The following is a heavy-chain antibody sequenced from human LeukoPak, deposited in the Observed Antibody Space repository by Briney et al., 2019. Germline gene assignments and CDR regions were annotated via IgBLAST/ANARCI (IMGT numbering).Heavy chain of an antibody. Sequence: GGSLRLSCAASGFTFDDYAMHWGRQAPGKGLEWGSGISWNSGSIGYADSVKGRFTISRDNAKNSLYLQMNSLRAEDTALYYCAKDIEVYYYDSSGYFAYWGQGTLVTVSS. V-gene: IGHV3-9*01. J-gene: IGHJ4*02. CDR3: AKDIEVYYYDSSGYFAY. CDR1: GFTFDDYA. D-gene: IGHD3-22*01. CDR2: ISWNSGSI.